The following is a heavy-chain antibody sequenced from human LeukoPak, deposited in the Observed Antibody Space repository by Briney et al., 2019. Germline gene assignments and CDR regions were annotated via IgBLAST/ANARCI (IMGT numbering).Heavy chain of an antibody. D-gene: IGHD3-22*01. Sequence: GGSLRLSCAASGFNFRSNGMSWVRQAPGKGLEWVSMIRGSGRTYYADSVKGRFTISKDNSKNTLYLQMNSLRAEDTAVYYCAKDVTLIVVEGFDYWGQGTLVTASS. CDR1: GFNFRSNG. CDR2: IRGSGRT. V-gene: IGHV3-23*01. CDR3: AKDVTLIVVEGFDY. J-gene: IGHJ4*02.